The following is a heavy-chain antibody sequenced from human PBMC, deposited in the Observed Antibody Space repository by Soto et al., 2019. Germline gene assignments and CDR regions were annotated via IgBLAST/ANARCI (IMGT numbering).Heavy chain of an antibody. CDR2: IYYSGTT. CDR1: SGSINNYY. Sequence: PSETLSLRRTVCSGSINNYYLSWIRQSPGKGLEWIGYIYYSGTTNYNPSLKSRVTISIDRSENQFSLKVSSVTAADTAVYFCTRATYYRYYFDVWGHGTLVTVSS. J-gene: IGHJ4*01. CDR3: TRATYYRYYFDV. V-gene: IGHV4-59*01. D-gene: IGHD3-10*01.